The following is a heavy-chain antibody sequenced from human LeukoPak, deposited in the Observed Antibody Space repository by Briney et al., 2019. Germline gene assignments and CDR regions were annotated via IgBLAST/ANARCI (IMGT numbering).Heavy chain of an antibody. CDR2: IYTSGST. J-gene: IGHJ5*02. Sequence: KASETLSLTCTVSGGSISSYYWSWIRQPAGKGLEWIGRIYTSGSTNYNPSLKSRVTMSVDTSKNQFSLKLSSVTAADTAVYYCAREHYDFWSGYYRWFDPWGQGTLVTVSS. CDR3: AREHYDFWSGYYRWFDP. D-gene: IGHD3-3*01. V-gene: IGHV4-4*07. CDR1: GGSISSYY.